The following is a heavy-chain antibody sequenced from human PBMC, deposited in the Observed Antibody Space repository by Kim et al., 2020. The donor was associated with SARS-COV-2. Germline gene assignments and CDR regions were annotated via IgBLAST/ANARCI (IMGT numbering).Heavy chain of an antibody. CDR3: ARERYDISTGYVSRFSYGMDV. CDR2: INPSGGSS. Sequence: ASVKVSCKTSGYIFTRYYIHWVRQAPGQGLEWMGAINPSGGSSRFAQKFQGRVTMTRDTSTDTIYIEVSSLISEDTAVYCCARERYDISTGYVSRFSYGMDVWGQGTTVTVSS. J-gene: IGHJ6*02. D-gene: IGHD3-9*01. CDR1: GYIFTRYY. V-gene: IGHV1-46*01.